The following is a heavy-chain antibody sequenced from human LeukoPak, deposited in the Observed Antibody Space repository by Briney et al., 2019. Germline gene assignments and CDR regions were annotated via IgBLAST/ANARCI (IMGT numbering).Heavy chain of an antibody. V-gene: IGHV3-30*02. CDR2: IRYDGSNK. CDR3: AKDHLYYDSSGYLDY. D-gene: IGHD3-22*01. Sequence: GGSLRLSCAAPGFTFSSYGMHWVRQAPGKGLEWVAFIRYDGSNKYYADSVKGRFTISRDNSKNTLYLQMNSLRAEDTAVYYCAKDHLYYDSSGYLDYWGQGTLVTVSS. CDR1: GFTFSSYG. J-gene: IGHJ4*02.